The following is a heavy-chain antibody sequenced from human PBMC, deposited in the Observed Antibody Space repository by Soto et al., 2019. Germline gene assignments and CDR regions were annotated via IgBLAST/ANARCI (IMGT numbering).Heavy chain of an antibody. V-gene: IGHV4-31*03. J-gene: IGHJ4*02. CDR1: GGSINSGGYC. Sequence: QVQLQESGPGLVKPSQTLSLTCTVSGGSINSGGYCWSWIRQHPGKGLDWIGCISYGGSTSYNPSLKSRVTISVDTSKTQFSLKLTSGTAADTAVYYCSRGILVWGQGALITVSS. CDR2: ISYGGST. D-gene: IGHD5-18*01. CDR3: SRGILV.